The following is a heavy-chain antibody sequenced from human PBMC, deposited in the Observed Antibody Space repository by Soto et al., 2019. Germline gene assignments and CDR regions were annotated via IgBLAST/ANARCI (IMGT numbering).Heavy chain of an antibody. Sequence: ASVKVSCKASGGTFSSYAISWMRQAPGQGLEWMGGIIPIFGTANYAQKFQGRVTITADESTSTAYMELSSLRSEDTAVYYCARARDSQIGAFDIWGQGTMVTVSS. D-gene: IGHD3-22*01. V-gene: IGHV1-69*13. CDR1: GGTFSSYA. CDR2: IIPIFGTA. J-gene: IGHJ3*02. CDR3: ARARDSQIGAFDI.